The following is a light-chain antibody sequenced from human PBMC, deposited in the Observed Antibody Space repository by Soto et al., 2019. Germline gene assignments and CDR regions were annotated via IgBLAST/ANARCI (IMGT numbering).Light chain of an antibody. Sequence: EIVMTQSPATLSTSPWGRSTLSCTSGRSGSSNLAWCQQKPGQAPRLLIYGASTRATGIPARFSGSGSGTDFTLTISSLEPEEFAVYYCQQRSSWPPLTFGGGTKVDIK. CDR3: QQRSSWPPLT. CDR2: GAS. V-gene: IGKV3-11*01. CDR1: RSGSSN. J-gene: IGKJ4*01.